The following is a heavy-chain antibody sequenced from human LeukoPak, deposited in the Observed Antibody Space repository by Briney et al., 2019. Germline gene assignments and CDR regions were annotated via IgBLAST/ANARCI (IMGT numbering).Heavy chain of an antibody. J-gene: IGHJ4*02. V-gene: IGHV3-23*01. CDR2: IGGSADFT. CDR3: AKADRGWGVITKD. Sequence: GGSLRLSCAASGFTFSSYAMSWVRQAPGKGLEWVSAIGGSADFTYYAEYVKGRFTISRDNSKKTLYLQMNSLRAEDTAVYYCAKADRGWGVITKDWGQGALVTVSS. D-gene: IGHD3-10*01. CDR1: GFTFSSYA.